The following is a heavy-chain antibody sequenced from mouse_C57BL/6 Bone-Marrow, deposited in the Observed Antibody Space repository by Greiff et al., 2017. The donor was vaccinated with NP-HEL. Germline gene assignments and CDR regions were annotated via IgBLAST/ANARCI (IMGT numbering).Heavy chain of an antibody. CDR1: GFTFSDYG. V-gene: IGHV5-15*01. CDR2: ISNLAYSI. CDR3: ARHGYDYDRDYYAMDY. J-gene: IGHJ4*01. D-gene: IGHD2-4*01. Sequence: EVKLMESGGGLVQPGGSLKLSCAASGFTFSDYGMAWVRQAPRKGPEWVAFISNLAYSIYYADTVTGRFTISRENAKNTLYLEMSSLRSEDTAMYYCARHGYDYDRDYYAMDYWGQGTSVTVSS.